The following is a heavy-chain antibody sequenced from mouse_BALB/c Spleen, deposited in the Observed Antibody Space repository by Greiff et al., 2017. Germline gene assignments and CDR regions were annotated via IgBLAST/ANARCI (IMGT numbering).Heavy chain of an antibody. J-gene: IGHJ4*01. CDR2: IDPANGNT. CDR3: ARWGSSYLYAMDY. CDR1: GFNIKDTY. V-gene: IGHV14-3*02. Sequence: EVQLVESGAELVKPGASVKLSCTASGFNIKDTYMHWVKQRPEQGLEWIVRIDPANGNTKYDPKFQGKATITADTSSNTAYLQLSSLTSEDTAVYYCARWGSSYLYAMDYWGQGTSVTVSS. D-gene: IGHD1-1*01.